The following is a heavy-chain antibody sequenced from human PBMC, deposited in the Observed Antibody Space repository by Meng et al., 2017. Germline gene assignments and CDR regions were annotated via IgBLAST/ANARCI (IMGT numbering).Heavy chain of an antibody. CDR3: ARDTDYYDSSGPIDY. V-gene: IGHV3-33*01. CDR2: IWYDGSNK. D-gene: IGHD3-22*01. J-gene: IGHJ4*02. Sequence: VGVGEAGGGLVEPGGALRSPCDASGFAFSGYGMHWVRQAPGKGLEWVAVIWYDGSNKDYADSVKGRFTISRDNSKNTLYLQMNSLRAEDTAVYYCARDTDYYDSSGPIDYWGQGTLVTVSS. CDR1: GFAFSGYG.